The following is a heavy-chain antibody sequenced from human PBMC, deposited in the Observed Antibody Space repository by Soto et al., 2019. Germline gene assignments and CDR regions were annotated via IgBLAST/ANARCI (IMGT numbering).Heavy chain of an antibody. CDR1: GGSISSSSYY. CDR3: ARQVRGYYYYMDV. V-gene: IGHV4-39*01. J-gene: IGHJ6*03. D-gene: IGHD1-1*01. Sequence: SETLSLTCTVSGGSISSSSYYWGWIRQPPGKGLEWIGSIYYSGSTYYNPSLKSRVTISVDTSKNQFSLKLSSVTATDTAVYYCARQVRGYYYYMDVWGKGTTVTVSS. CDR2: IYYSGST.